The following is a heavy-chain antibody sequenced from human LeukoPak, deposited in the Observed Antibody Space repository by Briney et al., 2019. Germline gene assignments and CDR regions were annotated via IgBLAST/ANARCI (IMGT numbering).Heavy chain of an antibody. D-gene: IGHD2-21*02. J-gene: IGHJ6*02. V-gene: IGHV4-31*03. CDR3: ARTSYCGGDCRSSYYYYGMDV. CDR2: IYYSGST. CDR1: DGSISSGGYY. Sequence: SQTLSLTCTVSDGSISSGGYYWSWIRQHPGKGLEWIGYIYYSGSTYYNPSLKSRVTMSVDTSKNQFSLKLSSVTAADTAVYYCARTSYCGGDCRSSYYYYGMDVWGQGTTVTVSS.